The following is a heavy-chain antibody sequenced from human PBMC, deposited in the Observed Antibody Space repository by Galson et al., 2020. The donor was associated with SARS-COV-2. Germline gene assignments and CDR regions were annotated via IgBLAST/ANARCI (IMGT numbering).Heavy chain of an antibody. Sequence: GESLKISCAASGFTFSDYYMSWIRQAPGKGLEWLSNMSGSRSYTSYADSVKGRFTISRDNSKNSLYLQMNDLRADDTALYFCARSGRECSGNICYGAEYFQHWGQGALVTVSS. CDR1: GFTFSDYY. V-gene: IGHV3-11*06. CDR3: ARSGRECSGNICYGAEYFQH. CDR2: MSGSRSYT. J-gene: IGHJ1*01. D-gene: IGHD2-2*01.